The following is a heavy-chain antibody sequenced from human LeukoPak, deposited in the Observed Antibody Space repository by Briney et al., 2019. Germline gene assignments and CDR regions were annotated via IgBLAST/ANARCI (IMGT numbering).Heavy chain of an antibody. D-gene: IGHD3-3*01. CDR2: ISSSSSYI. Sequence: GGSLRLSCAASGFTVSSNYMSWVRQAPGKGLEWVSSISSSSSYIYYADSVKGRFTISRDNAKNSLYLQMNSLRAEDTAVYYCARAGDFGVVIHFDYWGQGTLVTVSS. V-gene: IGHV3-21*01. CDR3: ARAGDFGVVIHFDY. CDR1: GFTVSSNY. J-gene: IGHJ4*02.